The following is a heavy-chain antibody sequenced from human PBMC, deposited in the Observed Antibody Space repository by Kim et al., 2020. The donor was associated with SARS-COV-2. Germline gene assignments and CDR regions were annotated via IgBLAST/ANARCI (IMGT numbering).Heavy chain of an antibody. D-gene: IGHD3-10*01. V-gene: IGHV3-23*01. CDR1: GFTFSSYA. CDR3: AKTGNEDSVRGVISGLYYFIGMEV. CDR2: ISGSGGST. J-gene: IGHJ6*02. Sequence: GGSLRLSCAASGFTFSSYAMSLVRQAPGKGLEWVSAISGSGGSTYYADSVKGRFTISRDNSKNTLYLQMNSLRAEDTAVYYCAKTGNEDSVRGVISGLYYFIGMEVWGQGTRVTVSS.